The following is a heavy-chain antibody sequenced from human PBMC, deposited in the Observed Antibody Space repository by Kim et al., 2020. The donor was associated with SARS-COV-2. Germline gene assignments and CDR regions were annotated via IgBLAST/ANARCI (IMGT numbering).Heavy chain of an antibody. D-gene: IGHD2-21*02. J-gene: IGHJ4*02. Sequence: DSVKGRFTISRDNSKNTLYLQMNSLRAEDTAVYYCARDHRGGVVVTAMDYWGQGTLVTVSS. CDR3: ARDHRGGVVVTAMDY. V-gene: IGHV3-30*01.